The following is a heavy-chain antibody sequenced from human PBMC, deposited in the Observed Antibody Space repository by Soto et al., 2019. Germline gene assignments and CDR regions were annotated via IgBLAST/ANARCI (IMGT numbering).Heavy chain of an antibody. Sequence: GGSLRLSCAASGFTFSSYAMSWVRQAPGKGLEWVSAISGSGGSTYYADSVKGRFTISRDNSKNTLYLQMNSLRAEDTAVYYCAKCPANYYGSGSYRYMDVWGKGTTVTVSS. CDR3: AKCPANYYGSGSYRYMDV. CDR1: GFTFSSYA. CDR2: ISGSGGST. V-gene: IGHV3-23*01. J-gene: IGHJ6*03. D-gene: IGHD3-10*01.